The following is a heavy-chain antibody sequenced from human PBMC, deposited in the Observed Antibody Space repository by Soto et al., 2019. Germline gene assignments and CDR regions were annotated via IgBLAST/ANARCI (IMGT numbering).Heavy chain of an antibody. CDR3: ARDDSSSWYWFFDY. V-gene: IGHV1-18*01. CDR1: GYTFTSYG. D-gene: IGHD6-13*01. J-gene: IGHJ4*02. CDR2: ISAYNGNT. Sequence: ASVKVSCKASGYTFTSYGISWVRQAPGQGLEWMGWISAYNGNTNYAQKLQGRVTMTTDTSTSTAYMELRSLRSDDTAVYYCARDDSSSWYWFFDYWGQGPLVTVSS.